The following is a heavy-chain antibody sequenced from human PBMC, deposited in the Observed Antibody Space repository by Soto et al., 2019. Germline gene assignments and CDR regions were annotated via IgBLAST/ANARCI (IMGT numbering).Heavy chain of an antibody. J-gene: IGHJ6*02. CDR3: ARFVLVPAASVNYGMDV. CDR2: IDWDDDK. CDR1: GFSLSTSGMC. V-gene: IGHV2-70*11. D-gene: IGHD2-2*01. Sequence: SGPTLVNPTQTLTLTCTFSGFSLSTSGMCVSWIRQPPGKALEWLARIDWDDDKYYSTSLKTRLTISKDTSKNQVVLTMTNMDPVDTATYYCARFVLVPAASVNYGMDVWGQGTTVTVSS.